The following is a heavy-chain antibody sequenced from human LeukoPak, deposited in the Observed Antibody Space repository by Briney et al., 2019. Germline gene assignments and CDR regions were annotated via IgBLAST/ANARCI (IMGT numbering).Heavy chain of an antibody. CDR1: GDSISSSSYY. Sequence: ASETLSLTCNVSGDSISSSSYYWSWIRVPPGKGLEWIGSIYYAGSTYYNPSLKSRVTLSVDTSTNHFSLNIKSVTAADTAMYYCARGRRIVVLPGRGYFDLWGRGTLVTVSS. D-gene: IGHD4/OR15-4a*01. CDR2: IYYAGST. J-gene: IGHJ2*01. V-gene: IGHV4-39*02. CDR3: ARGRRIVVLPGRGYFDL.